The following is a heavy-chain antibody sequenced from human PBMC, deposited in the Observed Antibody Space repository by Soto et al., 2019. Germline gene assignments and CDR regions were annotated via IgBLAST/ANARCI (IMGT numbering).Heavy chain of an antibody. Sequence: PGGSLRLSCAASGFTFSGYGMNWVRQAPGKGLEWVSYISSSGSTIYYADSVKGRFTISRDNAKNSLYLQMNSLRAEDTAVYYCARDRNYYYDSSGGFDYWGQGTLVTVSS. CDR1: GFTFSGYG. CDR2: ISSSGSTI. J-gene: IGHJ4*02. V-gene: IGHV3-48*03. CDR3: ARDRNYYYDSSGGFDY. D-gene: IGHD3-22*01.